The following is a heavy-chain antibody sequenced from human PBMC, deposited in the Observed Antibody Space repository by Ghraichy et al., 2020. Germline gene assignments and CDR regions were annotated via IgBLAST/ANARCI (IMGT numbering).Heavy chain of an antibody. CDR2: ISGSGGST. V-gene: IGHV3-23*01. Sequence: GGSLRLSCAASGFTFSSYAMSWVRQAPGKGLEWVSAISGSGGSTYYADSVKGRFTISRDNSKNTLYLQMNSLRAEDTAVYYCAKGWGQEPYYYDSSGYFYPYYFDYWGQGTLVTVSS. CDR3: AKGWGQEPYYYDSSGYFYPYYFDY. CDR1: GFTFSSYA. D-gene: IGHD3-22*01. J-gene: IGHJ4*02.